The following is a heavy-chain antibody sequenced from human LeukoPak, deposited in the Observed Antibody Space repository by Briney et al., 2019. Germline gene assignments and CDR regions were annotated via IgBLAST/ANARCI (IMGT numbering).Heavy chain of an antibody. D-gene: IGHD6-19*01. CDR3: GRAVAGNSPFDY. V-gene: IGHV3-21*01. CDR1: GFTFSSYS. J-gene: IGHJ4*02. Sequence: GGSLRLSCAASGFTFSSYSMNWVRQAPGKGLEWVSSISSSSSYIYYADSVKGRFTISRDNAKNSPYLQMNSLRAEDTAVYYCGRAVAGNSPFDYWGQGTLVTVSS. CDR2: ISSSSSYI.